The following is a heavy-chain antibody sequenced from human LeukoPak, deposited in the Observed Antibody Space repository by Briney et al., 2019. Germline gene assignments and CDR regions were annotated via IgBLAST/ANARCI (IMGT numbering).Heavy chain of an antibody. CDR3: ARLIGYCSSTSCTPRVRFDP. D-gene: IGHD2-2*01. V-gene: IGHV4-34*01. CDR1: GGSFSGYY. CDR2: INHSGST. J-gene: IGHJ5*02. Sequence: SETLSLTCAVYGGSFSGYYWSWIRQPPGKGLKWIGEINHSGSTNYNPSLKSRVTISVDTSKNQFSLKLSSVTAADTAVYYCARLIGYCSSTSCTPRVRFDPWGQGTLVTVSS.